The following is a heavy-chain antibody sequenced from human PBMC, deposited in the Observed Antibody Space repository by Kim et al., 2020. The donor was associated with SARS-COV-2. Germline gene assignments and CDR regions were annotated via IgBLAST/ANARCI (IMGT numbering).Heavy chain of an antibody. J-gene: IGHJ4*02. CDR1: GFTVSSNY. D-gene: IGHD5-12*01. Sequence: GGSLRLSCAASGFTVSSNYMSWVRQAPGKGLEWVSVIYSGGSTYYADSVKGRFTISRDNSKNTLYLQMNSRRAEDTAVYYCAVDGGYSGYDDYYFDNWGQGTLVTVSS. CDR3: AVDGGYSGYDDYYFDN. V-gene: IGHV3-66*01. CDR2: IYSGGST.